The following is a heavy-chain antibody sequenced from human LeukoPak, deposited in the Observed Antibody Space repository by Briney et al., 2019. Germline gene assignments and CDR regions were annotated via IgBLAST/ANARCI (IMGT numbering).Heavy chain of an antibody. CDR1: GGTFSSYA. CDR2: IIPIFGTA. D-gene: IGHD2-2*01. V-gene: IGHV1-69*13. CDR3: ASQDIVVVPAASYYYYGMDV. Sequence: ASVKVSCKASGGTFSSYAISWVRQAPGQGLEWMGGIIPIFGTANYAQKIQGRVTITADESTSTAYMELSSLRSEDTAVYYCASQDIVVVPAASYYYYGMDVWGQGTTVTVSS. J-gene: IGHJ6*02.